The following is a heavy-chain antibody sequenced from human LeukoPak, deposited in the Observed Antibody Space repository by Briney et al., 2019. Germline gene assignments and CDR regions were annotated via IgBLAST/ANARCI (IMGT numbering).Heavy chain of an antibody. CDR2: INSDGSST. V-gene: IGHV3-74*01. D-gene: IGHD3-9*01. CDR1: GFTFSSYW. CDR3: ANRIRYFDWLPYGDAFDI. J-gene: IGHJ3*02. Sequence: GGSLRLSCAASGFTFSSYWMHWVRQAPGKGLVWVSRINSDGSSTSYADSVKGRFTISRENAKNTLYLQMNSLRAEDTVVFQAANRIRYFDWLPYGDAFDIWGQGTMVTVSS.